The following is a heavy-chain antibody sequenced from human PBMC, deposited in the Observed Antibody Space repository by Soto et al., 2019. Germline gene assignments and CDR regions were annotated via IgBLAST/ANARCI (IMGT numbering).Heavy chain of an antibody. Sequence: EVQLLESGGGLVQPGGSLRLSCAASGFTFSGYAMSWVRQPPGKGLDWVSAISGSGGSTYYADSVKGRLTISRDNSKNTLYLQMNSLRAEDTAIYYCAREYYYDSSGDDAFDIWGQGTMVTVSS. CDR2: ISGSGGST. D-gene: IGHD3-22*01. CDR3: AREYYYDSSGDDAFDI. J-gene: IGHJ3*02. CDR1: GFTFSGYA. V-gene: IGHV3-23*01.